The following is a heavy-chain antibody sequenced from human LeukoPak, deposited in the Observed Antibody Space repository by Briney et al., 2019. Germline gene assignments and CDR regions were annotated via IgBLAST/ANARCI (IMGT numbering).Heavy chain of an antibody. CDR1: GGSFRGYY. CDR2: INHSGST. D-gene: IGHD5-18*01. V-gene: IGHV4-34*01. Sequence: PSETLSLTCAVYGGSFRGYYWSWIRQPPRKGLEWIGDINHSGSTNYNASLKSRVTISVDSSKNQFSLRLSSVTAADTAVYFCAPRGDIEHSYGYGKCFDPWGQGTRVTVSS. CDR3: APRGDIEHSYGYGKCFDP. J-gene: IGHJ5*02.